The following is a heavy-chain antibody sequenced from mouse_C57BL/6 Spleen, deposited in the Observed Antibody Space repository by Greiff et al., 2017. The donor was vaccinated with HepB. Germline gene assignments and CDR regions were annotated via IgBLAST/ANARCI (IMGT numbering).Heavy chain of an antibody. CDR1: GYAFSSSL. J-gene: IGHJ4*01. CDR3: AGWAPHYAMDY. Sequence: QVQLQQSGPELVNPGVSVKISCKASGYAFSSSLMNWVKQRPGKGLEWIGRIYPGDGDTNYHGKFKGTATLTADKSSSKAYMLPSSLTAEDSAVYFCAGWAPHYAMDYWGQGTSVTVSS. V-gene: IGHV1-82*01. D-gene: IGHD6-1*01. CDR2: IYPGDGDT.